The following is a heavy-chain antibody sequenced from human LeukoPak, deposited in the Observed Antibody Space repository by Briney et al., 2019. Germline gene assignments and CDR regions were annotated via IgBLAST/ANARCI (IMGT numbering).Heavy chain of an antibody. CDR2: VYFSGIT. J-gene: IGHJ4*02. CDR3: ARGQYYYDSSAYYPFHY. D-gene: IGHD3-22*01. CDR1: NGSISSSAYY. Sequence: SETLSLTCTVSNGSISSSAYYWGWVRQSPGKGLQWIGSVYFSGITYYNESLKSRLTISVDKSNNQFSLKVRSVTAADTAVYYCARGQYYYDSSAYYPFHYWGQGTLVTVSS. V-gene: IGHV4-39*07.